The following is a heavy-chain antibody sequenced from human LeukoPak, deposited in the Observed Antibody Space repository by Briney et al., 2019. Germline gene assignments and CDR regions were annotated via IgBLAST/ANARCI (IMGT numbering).Heavy chain of an antibody. CDR2: ISSNGGST. CDR3: ARASSGSCSVRNPTLDY. D-gene: IGHD1-26*01. J-gene: IGHJ4*02. V-gene: IGHV3-64*01. CDR1: GFTFSSYA. Sequence: GGSLRLSCAASGFTFSSYAMHWVRQAPGKGLEYVSAISSNGGSTYYANSVKGRFTISRDNSKNTLYLQVGSLRPEDMAVYYCARASSGSCSVRNPTLDYWGQGTLVTVSS.